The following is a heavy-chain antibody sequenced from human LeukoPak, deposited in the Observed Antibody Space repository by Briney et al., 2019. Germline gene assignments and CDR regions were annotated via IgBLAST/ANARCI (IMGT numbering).Heavy chain of an antibody. V-gene: IGHV3-23*01. CDR3: TSSSSRGIYYYYYYMDV. CDR1: GFTFSSYA. J-gene: IGHJ6*03. D-gene: IGHD6-6*01. Sequence: PGGSLRLSCAAPGFTFSSYAMSWVRHAPGKGLELVSAISGSGGSTYYADSVKGRFTISRDNSKNTLYLQMNSLRAEDTAVYYCTSSSSRGIYYYYYYMDVWGKGTTVTVSS. CDR2: ISGSGGST.